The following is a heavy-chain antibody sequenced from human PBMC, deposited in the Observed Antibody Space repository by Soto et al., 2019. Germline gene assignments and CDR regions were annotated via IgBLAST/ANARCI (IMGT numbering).Heavy chain of an antibody. V-gene: IGHV4-59*01. J-gene: IGHJ5*02. CDR1: GGSISSYY. Sequence: SETLCLTCTVSGGSISSYYWSGIRQPPGKGLEWIGYIYYSGSTNYNPSLKSRVTISVDTSKNQFSLKLSSVTAADTAVYYCARASGITIFGVEFNWFDPWGQGTLVTVSS. D-gene: IGHD3-3*01. CDR3: ARASGITIFGVEFNWFDP. CDR2: IYYSGST.